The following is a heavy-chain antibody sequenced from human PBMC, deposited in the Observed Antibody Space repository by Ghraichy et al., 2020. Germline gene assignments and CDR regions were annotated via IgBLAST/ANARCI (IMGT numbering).Heavy chain of an antibody. J-gene: IGHJ3*02. D-gene: IGHD3-22*01. V-gene: IGHV3-13*01. Sequence: GGSLRLSCAASGFTFSSYDMHWVRQATGKGLEWVSAIGTAGDTYYPGSVKGRFTISRENAKNSLYLQMNSLRAGDTAVYYCARGGLSGSSPPIDAFDIWGQGTMVTVSS. CDR3: ARGGLSGSSPPIDAFDI. CDR2: IGTAGDT. CDR1: GFTFSSYD.